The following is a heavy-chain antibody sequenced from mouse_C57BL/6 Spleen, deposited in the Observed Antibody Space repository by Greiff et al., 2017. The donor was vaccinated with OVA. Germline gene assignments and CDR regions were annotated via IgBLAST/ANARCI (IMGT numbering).Heavy chain of an antibody. J-gene: IGHJ2*01. Sequence: EVMLVESGGGLVQPGGSLSLSCAASGFTFTDYYMSWVRQPPGKALEWLGFIRNKANGYTTEYSASVTGRFTISRDNSRSILYRQMNAQGAEDSATYCCARDSLDYWGQGTTLTVSS. CDR2: IRNKANGYTT. CDR3: ARDSLDY. V-gene: IGHV7-3*01. CDR1: GFTFTDYY.